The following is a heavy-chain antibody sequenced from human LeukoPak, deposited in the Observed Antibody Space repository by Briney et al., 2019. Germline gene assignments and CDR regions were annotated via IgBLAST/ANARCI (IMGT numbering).Heavy chain of an antibody. CDR2: ISSSGSTI. V-gene: IGHV3-48*04. Sequence: GSLRLSCAASGFTFTNYAMTWVRQAPGKGLEWVSYISSSGSTIYYADSVKGRFTISRDNAKNSLYLQMNSLRAEDTAVYYCARGYTGKEFDYWGQGTLVTVSS. D-gene: IGHD2-8*02. CDR1: GFTFTNYA. J-gene: IGHJ4*02. CDR3: ARGYTGKEFDY.